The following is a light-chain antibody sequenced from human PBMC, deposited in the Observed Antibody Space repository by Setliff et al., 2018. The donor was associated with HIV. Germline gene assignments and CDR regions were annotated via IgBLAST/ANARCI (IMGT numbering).Light chain of an antibody. Sequence: QSALTQPASVSGSPGQSITISCTGTSSDIGRYNLVSWYQQYPGKAPKLMIYQATQRPSGVSNRFSGSKSGNVASLTISGLQAEDEADYYCCSNTGSNTFVFGTGTKVTVL. V-gene: IGLV2-23*01. CDR3: CSNTGSNTFV. J-gene: IGLJ1*01. CDR1: SSDIGRYNL. CDR2: QAT.